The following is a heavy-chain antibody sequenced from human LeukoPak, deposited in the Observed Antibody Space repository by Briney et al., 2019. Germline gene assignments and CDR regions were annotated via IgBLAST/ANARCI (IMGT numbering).Heavy chain of an antibody. Sequence: ASVKVSCKASGYTFTSYGISWVRQAPGQGLEWMGWISAYDGNTNYAQKVQGRVTMTTDTSTSTAYMELRSLRSDDTAVYYCARGLRYFDHFDLWGRGTLVTVSS. V-gene: IGHV1-18*01. D-gene: IGHD3-9*01. CDR3: ARGLRYFDHFDL. J-gene: IGHJ2*01. CDR1: GYTFTSYG. CDR2: ISAYDGNT.